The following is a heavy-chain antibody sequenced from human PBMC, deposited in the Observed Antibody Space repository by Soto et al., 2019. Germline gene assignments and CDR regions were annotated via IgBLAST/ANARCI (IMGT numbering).Heavy chain of an antibody. CDR1: GFTFSSYS. J-gene: IGHJ4*02. CDR2: ISSSSSYI. D-gene: IGHD2-15*01. CDR3: AKDETRYGRGGSCYFTPLDY. V-gene: IGHV3-21*01. Sequence: PGGSLRLSCAASGFTFSSYSMNWVRQAPGKGLEWVSSISSSSSYIYYADSVKGRFTISRDNAKNSLYLQMNSLRAEDTAVYYCAKDETRYGRGGSCYFTPLDYGGKETLVPVSS.